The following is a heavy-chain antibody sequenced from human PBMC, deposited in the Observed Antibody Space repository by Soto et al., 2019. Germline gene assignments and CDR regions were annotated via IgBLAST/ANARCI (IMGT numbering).Heavy chain of an antibody. CDR3: ARAAYYGSGSYYNEPFDY. V-gene: IGHV4-30-2*01. Sequence: QLQLQESGSGLVKPSQTLSLTCAVSGGSISSGGYSWSWIRQPPGKGLEWIGYIYHSGSTYYNPSLKSRVTISVDRAQNQFSLKLSSVTAADTAVYYCARAAYYGSGSYYNEPFDYWGQGTLVTVSS. CDR1: GGSISSGGYS. D-gene: IGHD3-10*01. J-gene: IGHJ4*02. CDR2: IYHSGST.